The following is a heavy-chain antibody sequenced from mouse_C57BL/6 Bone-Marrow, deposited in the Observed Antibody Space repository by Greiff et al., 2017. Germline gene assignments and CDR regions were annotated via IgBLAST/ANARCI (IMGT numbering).Heavy chain of an antibody. CDR1: GFNIKDDY. CDR2: LDPDNGDT. Sequence: EVQLQQSGAELVRPGASVKLSCTASGFNIKDDYLHWVKQRPEQGLEWIGWLDPDNGDTAYASKFQGKATITADTSSNTAYLQLSSLTSEDTAVYYCTTGGYYAMDYWGQGTSVTVSS. V-gene: IGHV14-4*01. J-gene: IGHJ4*01. D-gene: IGHD1-1*02. CDR3: TTGGYYAMDY.